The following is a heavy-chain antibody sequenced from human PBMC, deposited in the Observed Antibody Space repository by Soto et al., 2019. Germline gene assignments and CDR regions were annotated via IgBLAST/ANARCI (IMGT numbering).Heavy chain of an antibody. V-gene: IGHV1-18*01. Sequence: QVQLVQSASEVMKPGASVKVSCKASGYTFIRYGITWVRQAPGQMLEWMGWISPYNDQTIYAQKLQGRVTMTADTSTKKVYMQVRSLKSDDTAVYYCARGGYYDNVWGKLSHYGLDVWGQGTSVTVSS. D-gene: IGHD3-16*01. CDR3: ARGGYYDNVWGKLSHYGLDV. J-gene: IGHJ6*02. CDR1: GYTFIRYG. CDR2: ISPYNDQT.